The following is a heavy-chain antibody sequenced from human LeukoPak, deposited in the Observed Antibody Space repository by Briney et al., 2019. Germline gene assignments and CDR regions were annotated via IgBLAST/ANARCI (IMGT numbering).Heavy chain of an antibody. CDR2: MSYDGSNK. J-gene: IGHJ4*02. CDR1: GFTFSSYA. CDR3: AKGSGSGSWYALDY. V-gene: IGHV3-30-3*01. Sequence: GRSLRLSCAASGFTFSSYAMHWVRQAPGKGLEWVAVMSYDGSNKYYADSVKGRFTISRDNSKNTLYLQMNSLRAEDTAVYYCAKGSGSGSWYALDYWGQGTLVTVSS. D-gene: IGHD6-13*01.